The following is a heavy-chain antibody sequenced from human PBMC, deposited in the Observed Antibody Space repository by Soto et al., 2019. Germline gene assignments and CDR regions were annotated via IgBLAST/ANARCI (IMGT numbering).Heavy chain of an antibody. D-gene: IGHD3-22*01. J-gene: IGHJ1*01. Sequence: GASVKVSCKASGYTFTSYGISWVRQAPGQGLEWMGWISAYNGNTNYAQKLQGRVTMTTDTSTSTAYMELRSLRSDDTAVYYCAKDRGTMIVVDLGDFQHWGQGTLVTVSS. CDR3: AKDRGTMIVVDLGDFQH. CDR2: ISAYNGNT. CDR1: GYTFTSYG. V-gene: IGHV1-18*01.